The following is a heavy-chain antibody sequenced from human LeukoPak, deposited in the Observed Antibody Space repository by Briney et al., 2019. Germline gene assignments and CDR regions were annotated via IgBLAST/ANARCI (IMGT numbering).Heavy chain of an antibody. D-gene: IGHD6-19*01. CDR3: ARAGGAVAGPAYYCDY. CDR2: IIPIFGTA. CDR1: GGTFSSYA. Sequence: SVKVSCKASGGTFSSYAISWVRQAPGQGLEWMGGIIPIFGTANYAQKFQGRVTITADKSTSTAYMELSSLRPEDTAVYYCARAGGAVAGPAYYCDYWGQGTLVTVSS. V-gene: IGHV1-69*06. J-gene: IGHJ4*02.